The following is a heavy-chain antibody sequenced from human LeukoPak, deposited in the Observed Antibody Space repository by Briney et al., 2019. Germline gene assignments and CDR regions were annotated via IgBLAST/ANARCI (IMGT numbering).Heavy chain of an antibody. Sequence: GGSLRLSCAASGFIVSIKYMTWVRQAPGKGLEWVASIKHDGSEKYYVDSVRGRFTISRDNTMNSLYLQMSSLRAEDTAVYYCATDRGWRTSGYYLYYFEYWGQGTLATYSS. J-gene: IGHJ4*02. CDR3: ATDRGWRTSGYYLYYFEY. CDR1: GFIVSIKY. V-gene: IGHV3-7*01. D-gene: IGHD3-3*01. CDR2: IKHDGSEK.